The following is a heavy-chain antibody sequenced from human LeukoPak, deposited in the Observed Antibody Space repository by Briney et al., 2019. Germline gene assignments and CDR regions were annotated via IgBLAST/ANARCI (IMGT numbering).Heavy chain of an antibody. V-gene: IGHV4-59*01. CDR1: GGSISSDY. D-gene: IGHD1-7*01. Sequence: SETLSLTCTVSGGSISSDYWSWIRQPPGKGLEWMGYMFESGSTYYNPSLQSRVTISSDTSDNQFSLRLTSVPAADTAVYYCSRGAKVFRNFSRHYYAMDVWGQGTTVTVSS. J-gene: IGHJ6*02. CDR2: MFESGST. CDR3: SRGAKVFRNFSRHYYAMDV.